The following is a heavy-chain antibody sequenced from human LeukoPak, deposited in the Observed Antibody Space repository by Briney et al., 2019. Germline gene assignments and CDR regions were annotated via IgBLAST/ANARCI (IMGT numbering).Heavy chain of an antibody. J-gene: IGHJ4*02. D-gene: IGHD2-15*01. V-gene: IGHV3-23*01. CDR3: AKVMDIVVVVAATSDY. Sequence: PGGSLRLSCAASGFTFSSYEMNWVRQAPGKGLEWVSAISGSGGSTYYADSVKGRFTISRDNSKNTLYLQMNSLRAEDTAVYYCAKVMDIVVVVAATSDYWGQGTLVTVSS. CDR2: ISGSGGST. CDR1: GFTFSSYE.